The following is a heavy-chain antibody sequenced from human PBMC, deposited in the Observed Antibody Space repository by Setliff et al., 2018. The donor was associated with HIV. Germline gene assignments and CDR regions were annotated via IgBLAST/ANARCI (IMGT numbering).Heavy chain of an antibody. J-gene: IGHJ5*02. V-gene: IGHV4-61*09. CDR2: VYVAGTV. Sequence: SETLSLTCSVSGGSMSSGSYSWTWLRQPAGKEPELIGHVYVAGTVIYNPSLTSRLTISIVPSKNHFSLDLTSVTAADTGKYYCARARTIGVSAVFFDPWGQGIPVTVSS. D-gene: IGHD3-3*01. CDR1: GGSMSSGSYS. CDR3: ARARTIGVSAVFFDP.